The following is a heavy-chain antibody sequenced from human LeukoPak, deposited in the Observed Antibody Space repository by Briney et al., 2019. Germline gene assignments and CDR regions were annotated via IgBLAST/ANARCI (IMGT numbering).Heavy chain of an antibody. J-gene: IGHJ4*02. CDR1: GYYISSGYY. CDR3: ARDDYDIPIDY. CDR2: IYHSGST. Sequence: SETLSLTCAVSGYYISSGYYWGWIRQPPGKGLEWIGSIYHSGSTYYNPSLKSRVTISVDTSKNQFSLKLSSVTAADTAVYYCARDDYDIPIDYWGQGTLVTVSS. D-gene: IGHD3-9*01. V-gene: IGHV4-38-2*02.